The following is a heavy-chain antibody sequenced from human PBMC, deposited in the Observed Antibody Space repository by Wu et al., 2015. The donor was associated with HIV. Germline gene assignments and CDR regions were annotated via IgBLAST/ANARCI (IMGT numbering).Heavy chain of an antibody. J-gene: IGHJ5*02. CDR2: ISAYNGNT. V-gene: IGHV1-18*01. CDR1: GYTFTSYG. CDR3: ARVTGYSSSLFLIRSAGFDP. Sequence: QVQLVQSGAEVKKPGASVKVSCKASGYTFTSYGISWVRQAPGQGLEWMGWISAYNGNTNYAQKLQGRVTMTTDTSTSTAYMELRSLRSDDTAVYYCARVTGYSSSLFLIRSAGFDPWGQGTLVTVSS. D-gene: IGHD6-13*01.